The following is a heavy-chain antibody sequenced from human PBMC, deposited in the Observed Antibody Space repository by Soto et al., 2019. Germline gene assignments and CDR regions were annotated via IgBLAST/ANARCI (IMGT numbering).Heavy chain of an antibody. J-gene: IGHJ4*02. CDR2: IKKKADGGTT. D-gene: IGHD6-19*01. CDR1: GFTFSNAW. Sequence: GGSLRLSCAASGFTFSNAWMSWVRQAPGKWLEWVGLIKKKADGGTTEYAAPLKGRFTISRDDSKNTLYLEMNSLKIEDTGVYYCRTQWLDWGQGXLVTVYS. CDR3: RTQWLD. V-gene: IGHV3-15*01.